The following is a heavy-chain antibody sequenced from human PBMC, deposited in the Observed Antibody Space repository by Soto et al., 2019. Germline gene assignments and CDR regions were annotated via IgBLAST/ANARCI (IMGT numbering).Heavy chain of an antibody. J-gene: IGHJ3*02. Sequence: GGSLRLSCAASGFTFSSYGMHWVRQAPGKGLEWVAVIWYDGSNKYYVDSVKGRFTISRDNSKNTLYLQMNSLRAEDTAVYYCARGTTYYSAFGIWGQGTMVT. V-gene: IGHV3-33*01. CDR1: GFTFSSYG. CDR3: ARGTTYYSAFGI. D-gene: IGHD3-16*01. CDR2: IWYDGSNK.